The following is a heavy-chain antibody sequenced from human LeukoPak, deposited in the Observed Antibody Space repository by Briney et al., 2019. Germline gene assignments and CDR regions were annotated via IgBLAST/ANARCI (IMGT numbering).Heavy chain of an antibody. CDR2: ISSSSSYI. CDR3: ARADYDSSGYVGY. V-gene: IGHV3-21*01. Sequence: PGGSLRLSCAASGFTFSSYSMNWVRQAPGKGLEGVSSISSSSSYIYYADSVKGRFTISRDNAKNSLYLQMSSLRAEDTAVYYCARADYDSSGYVGYWGQGTMVTVCS. J-gene: IGHJ4*02. D-gene: IGHD3-22*01. CDR1: GFTFSSYS.